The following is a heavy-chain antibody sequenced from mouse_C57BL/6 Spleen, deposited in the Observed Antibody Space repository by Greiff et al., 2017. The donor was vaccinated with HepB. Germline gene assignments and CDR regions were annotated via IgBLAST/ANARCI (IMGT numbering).Heavy chain of an antibody. V-gene: IGHV3-6*01. Sequence: DVHLVESGPGLVKPSQSLSLTCSVTGYSITSGYYWNWIRQFPGNKLEWMGYISYDGSNNYNPSLKNRISITRDTSKNQFFLKLNSVTTEDTATYYCAKEGDYYGSSYGFAYWGQGTLVTVSA. CDR1: GYSITSGYY. CDR2: ISYDGSN. J-gene: IGHJ3*01. CDR3: AKEGDYYGSSYGFAY. D-gene: IGHD1-1*01.